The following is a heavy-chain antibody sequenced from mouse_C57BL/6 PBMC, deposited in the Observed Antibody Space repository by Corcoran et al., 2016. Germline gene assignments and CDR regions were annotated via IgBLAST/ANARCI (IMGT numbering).Heavy chain of an antibody. Sequence: QIQLVQSGPELKKPGATVKISCKASGYTFTTYGMSWVKQAPGKGLKWMGWINTYSGVPTYADDFKGRFAFSLETSASTAYLQINNLKNEDTATYFCAKVVATNAMDYWGQGTSVTVSS. CDR1: GYTFTTYG. D-gene: IGHD1-1*01. CDR3: AKVVATNAMDY. J-gene: IGHJ4*01. CDR2: INTYSGVP. V-gene: IGHV9-3*01.